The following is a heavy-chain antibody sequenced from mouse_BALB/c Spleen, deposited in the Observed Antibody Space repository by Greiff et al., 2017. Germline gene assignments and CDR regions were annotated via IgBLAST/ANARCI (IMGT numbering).Heavy chain of an antibody. CDR3: ARGRTGVDY. CDR2: ISYDGSN. CDR1: GYSITSGYY. V-gene: IGHV3-6*02. D-gene: IGHD4-1*01. J-gene: IGHJ4*01. Sequence: EVQRVESGPGLVKPSQSLSLTCSVTGYSITSGYYWNWIRQFPGNKLEWMGYISYDGSNNYNPSLKNRISITRDTSKNQFFLKLNSVTTEDTATYYCARGRTGVDYWGQGTSVTVSS.